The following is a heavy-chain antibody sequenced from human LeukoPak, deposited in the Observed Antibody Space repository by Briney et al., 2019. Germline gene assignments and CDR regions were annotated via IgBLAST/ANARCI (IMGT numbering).Heavy chain of an antibody. Sequence: GSLRLSCAASGFTFSNYGMHWVRQAPGKGLEWVALISYDGSNKYYSESVKGRFTISRDNSKNTLYLQMNSLRADDTAAYYCAKDVGEVRWSLDFWGQGTLVTVSS. CDR1: GFTFSNYG. CDR3: AKDVGEVRWSLDF. D-gene: IGHD5-24*01. CDR2: ISYDGSNK. J-gene: IGHJ4*02. V-gene: IGHV3-30*18.